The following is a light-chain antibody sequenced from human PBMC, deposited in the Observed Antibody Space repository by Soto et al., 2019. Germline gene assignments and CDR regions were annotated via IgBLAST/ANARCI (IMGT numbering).Light chain of an antibody. J-gene: IGKJ2*01. CDR3: QQYNNWPPYT. Sequence: EIVMTQSPATLSVSPGERATLSCRASQSASRNLAWYQQTPGQAPRLLIYDASARATGIPARFSASGSATEFTLTTSSLQYADFAVYYCQQYNNWPPYTFGQGTKVEIK. CDR2: DAS. V-gene: IGKV3-15*01. CDR1: QSASRN.